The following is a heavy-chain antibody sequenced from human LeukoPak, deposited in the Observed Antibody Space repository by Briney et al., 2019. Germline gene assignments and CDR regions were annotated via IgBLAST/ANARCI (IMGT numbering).Heavy chain of an antibody. CDR2: MNPKSANT. Sequence: ASVKASCKASGYTFTSYDINWVRQATGQGLEWKGWMNPKSANTGYAQKCEGRVTMTRNTSISTAYMELSSLRSEDTAVYYCARGRVGATRGPDYWGQGTLVTVSS. J-gene: IGHJ4*02. CDR3: ARGRVGATRGPDY. D-gene: IGHD1-26*01. V-gene: IGHV1-8*01. CDR1: GYTFTSYD.